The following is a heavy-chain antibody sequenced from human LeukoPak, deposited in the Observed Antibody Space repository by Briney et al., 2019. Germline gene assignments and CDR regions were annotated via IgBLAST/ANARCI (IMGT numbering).Heavy chain of an antibody. CDR1: GFTFTTYW. Sequence: GGSLRLSCAASGFTFTTYWMTWVRQAPGKGLEWVANIKQDGSEEYYVDSVKGRFTISRDNAESSLYLQMSSLRAEDTAVYYCAKSLGVGGYTRYKGFDQWGQGTLVTVSS. CDR3: AKSLGVGGYTRYKGFDQ. V-gene: IGHV3-7*03. D-gene: IGHD3-16*02. CDR2: IKQDGSEE. J-gene: IGHJ4*02.